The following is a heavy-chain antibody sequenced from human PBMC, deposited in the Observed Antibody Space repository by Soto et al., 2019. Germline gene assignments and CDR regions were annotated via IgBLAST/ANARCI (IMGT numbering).Heavy chain of an antibody. CDR2: IKQDGSEK. CDR1: GFTFSSYW. V-gene: IGHV3-7*01. CDR3: ARIASAGRGWDV. J-gene: IGHJ6*02. Sequence: EVQLVESGGGLVQPGGSLRLSCAASGFTFSSYWMSWVRQAPVKGLEWVGNIKQDGSEKNYVDFMEGRFTISRDNAKNSLYLQMNSLSAEDTAVYYCARIASAGRGWDVWGQGTTVVVSS. D-gene: IGHD6-13*01.